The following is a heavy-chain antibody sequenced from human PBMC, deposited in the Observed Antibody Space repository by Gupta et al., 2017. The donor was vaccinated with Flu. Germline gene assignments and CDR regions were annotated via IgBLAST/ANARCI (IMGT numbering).Heavy chain of an antibody. V-gene: IGHV3-7*03. CDR2: INRDGSEK. J-gene: IGHJ6*02. CDR3: ARYGFSFGLDL. Sequence: WVRMAPGKGLEWVANINRDGSEKNYVDSAKGRFTISRDNAKDSLFLYMASLRAEDTAVYYCARYGFSFGLDLWGQGTTVTVSS. D-gene: IGHD3-10*01.